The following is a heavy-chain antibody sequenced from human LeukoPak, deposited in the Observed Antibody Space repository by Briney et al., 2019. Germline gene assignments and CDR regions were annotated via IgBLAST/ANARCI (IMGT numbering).Heavy chain of an antibody. CDR3: ASIPSRRQLVDY. V-gene: IGHV3-48*03. Sequence: AGGPLRLSCVASGFTFSSYEMNWVREATGKGLEWVSYITGSGSTIYYADSVRGRFTISRDNAKNSLYLQMNSLRAEDTAVYYCASIPSRRQLVDYWGQGTLVIVSS. J-gene: IGHJ4*02. CDR1: GFTFSSYE. D-gene: IGHD6-13*01. CDR2: ITGSGSTI.